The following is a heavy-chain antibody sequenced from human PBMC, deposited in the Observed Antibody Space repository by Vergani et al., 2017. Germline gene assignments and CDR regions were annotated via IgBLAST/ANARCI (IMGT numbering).Heavy chain of an antibody. J-gene: IGHJ5*02. CDR3: ARCIAAAGPPFDP. Sequence: QVQLVESGGGLVKPGGSLRLSCAASGFTFSDYYMSWIRQAPGKGLEWVSYISSSSSYTTYADSVKGRFTISRDNAKNSLYLQMNSLRAEDTAVYYCARCIAAAGPPFDPWGQGTLVTVSS. V-gene: IGHV3-11*05. CDR2: ISSSSSYT. CDR1: GFTFSDYY. D-gene: IGHD6-13*01.